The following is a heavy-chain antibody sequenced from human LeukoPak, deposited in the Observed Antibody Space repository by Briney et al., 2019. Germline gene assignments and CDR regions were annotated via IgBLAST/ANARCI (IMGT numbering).Heavy chain of an antibody. CDR2: IDYSGKT. CDR3: ARHGNWDSRQYYFDH. CDR1: GGSISSYY. D-gene: IGHD1-7*01. Sequence: PSETLSLTCTVSGGSISSYYWSWIRQPPGKGLEWIAYIDYSGKTNYNPSLKSRVTISIDTSKNQFSLKLSSVTAADTAVYYCARHGNWDSRQYYFDHWGQGTLVTVSS. V-gene: IGHV4-59*08. J-gene: IGHJ4*02.